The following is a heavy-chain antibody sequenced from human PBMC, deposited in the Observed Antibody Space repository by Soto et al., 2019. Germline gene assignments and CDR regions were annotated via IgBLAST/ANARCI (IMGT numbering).Heavy chain of an antibody. CDR2: ISGSGDST. CDR3: AKGVPGIAVAGTGYFQH. V-gene: IGHV3-23*01. CDR1: GFTFSSYA. D-gene: IGHD6-19*01. J-gene: IGHJ1*01. Sequence: EVQLLESGGGLVQPGGSLRLSCAASGFTFSSYAMSWVRQAPGKGLEWVSGISGSGDSTYYADSVKGRFTISRDNSKNTLYLQMNSLRAEDTAVYYSAKGVPGIAVAGTGYFQHWGQGTLVTVSS.